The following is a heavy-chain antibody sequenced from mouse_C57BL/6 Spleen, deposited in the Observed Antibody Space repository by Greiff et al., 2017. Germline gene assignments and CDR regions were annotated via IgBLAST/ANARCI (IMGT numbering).Heavy chain of an antibody. CDR1: GYTFTSYW. J-gene: IGHJ1*03. V-gene: IGHV1-64*01. CDR2: IHPNSGST. D-gene: IGHD1-1*01. Sequence: VQLQQPGAELVKPGASVKLSCKASGYTFTSYWMHWVKQRPGQGLEWIGMIHPNSGSTNYNEKFKSKATLTVDKSSSTPYMQFSSLTSEDSEVYDSARWELLQALYFDVWGTGTTVTVSS. CDR3: ARWELLQALYFDV.